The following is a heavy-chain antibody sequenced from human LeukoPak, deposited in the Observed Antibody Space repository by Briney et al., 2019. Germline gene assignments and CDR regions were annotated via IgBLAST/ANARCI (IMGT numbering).Heavy chain of an antibody. Sequence: GGSLRLSCAASGFAFNTSGMNWVRQAPGKGLQWLSYIHRNITTIYYADSVKGRFTISRDNAKNSLYLQMKNLSADDTAVYYCATGLMDGWGQGTTVIVSS. CDR3: ATGLMDG. CDR1: GFAFNTSG. J-gene: IGHJ6*02. V-gene: IGHV3-48*04. CDR2: IHRNITTI.